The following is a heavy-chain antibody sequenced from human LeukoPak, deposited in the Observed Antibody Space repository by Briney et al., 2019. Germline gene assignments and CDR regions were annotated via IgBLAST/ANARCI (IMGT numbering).Heavy chain of an antibody. CDR3: ARDSETETGWYYYGMDV. CDR2: IYSGGST. V-gene: IGHV3-53*01. Sequence: GGSLRLSCAASGFTFSNAWMSWVRQAPGKGLEWVSVIYSGGSTYYADSVKGRFTITRDNSKNTVYLQMNSLRAEDTAVYYCARDSETETGWYYYGMDVWGQGTTVTVSS. D-gene: IGHD1-1*01. J-gene: IGHJ6*02. CDR1: GFTFSNAW.